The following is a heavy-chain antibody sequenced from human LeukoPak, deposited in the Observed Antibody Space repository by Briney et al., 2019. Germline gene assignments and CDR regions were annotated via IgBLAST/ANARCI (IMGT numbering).Heavy chain of an antibody. V-gene: IGHV3-48*03. D-gene: IGHD3-22*01. CDR1: GFAFSSYE. J-gene: IGHJ1*01. CDR3: ARAPYYYDSSGYFQH. CDR2: ISSSGYTI. Sequence: PRGSLRLSCAASGFAFSSYEMNWVRQAPGKGLEWVSYISSSGYTIHYADSVKGRFTISRDNTKNSLCLQMNSLRAEDTAVYFCARAPYYYDSSGYFQHWGQGTLVTVSS.